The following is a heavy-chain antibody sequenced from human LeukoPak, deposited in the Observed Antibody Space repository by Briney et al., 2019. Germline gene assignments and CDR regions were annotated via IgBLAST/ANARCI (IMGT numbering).Heavy chain of an antibody. CDR3: ARDVLLWFGETRNYGMDV. J-gene: IGHJ6*02. V-gene: IGHV3-20*04. CDR1: GFTFDDYG. D-gene: IGHD3-10*01. Sequence: GGSLRLSCAASGFTFDDYGMSWVRQAPGKGLEWVSGINWNGGSTGYADSVKGRFTISRDNAKNSLYLQMNSLRAEDTALYYCARDVLLWFGETRNYGMDVWGQGTTATVSS. CDR2: INWNGGST.